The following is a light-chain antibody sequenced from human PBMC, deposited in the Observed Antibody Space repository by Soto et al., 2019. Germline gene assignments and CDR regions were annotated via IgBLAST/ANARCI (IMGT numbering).Light chain of an antibody. CDR1: QTISSY. V-gene: IGKV1-39*01. CDR3: QHNYTTPWT. CDR2: GAS. J-gene: IGKJ1*01. Sequence: DIQMTQSPSSLSASVGDRVTITCRASQTISSYLNWYQQKPGKAPKLLIYGASNLQSGVPLRFSGSGSGTDFTLTISSLQPEDFATYYCQHNYTTPWTFGKGTKVEIK.